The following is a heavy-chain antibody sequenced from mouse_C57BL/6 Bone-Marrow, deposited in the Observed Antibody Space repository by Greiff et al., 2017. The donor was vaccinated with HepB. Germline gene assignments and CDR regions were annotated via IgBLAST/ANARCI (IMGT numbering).Heavy chain of an antibody. Sequence: QVQLQQPGAELVKPGASVKLSCKASGYTFTSYWMHWVKQRPGQGLGWIGMIHPNSGSTNYNEKFKSKATLTVDKSSSTAYMQLSSLTSEDSAGYYCARKDYDYEYWGQGTTLTVSS. CDR2: IHPNSGST. D-gene: IGHD2-4*01. J-gene: IGHJ2*01. V-gene: IGHV1-64*01. CDR3: ARKDYDYEY. CDR1: GYTFTSYW.